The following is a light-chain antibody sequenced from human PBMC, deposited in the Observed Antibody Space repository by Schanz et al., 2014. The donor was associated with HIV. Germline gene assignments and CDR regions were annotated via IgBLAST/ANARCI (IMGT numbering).Light chain of an antibody. J-gene: IGKJ5*01. CDR3: QQYGTSLIT. CDR1: QSVSSSY. Sequence: EIVLTQSPGTLSLSPGERATLSCRASQSVSSSYLAWYQQKPGQAPRLLIFGASNRATGIPDRFSGSESGTDFTLTISRVEPEDFAVYYCQQYGTSLITFGQGTRLEIK. V-gene: IGKV3-20*01. CDR2: GAS.